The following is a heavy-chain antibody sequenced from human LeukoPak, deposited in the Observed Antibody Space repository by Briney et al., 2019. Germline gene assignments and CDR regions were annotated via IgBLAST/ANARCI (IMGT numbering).Heavy chain of an antibody. CDR1: GYTFTSYG. Sequence: ASVKVSCKASGYTFTSYGMSWVRQAPGQGLEWMGWISAYNGNTNYAQKLQGRVTMTTDTSTSTAYMELRSLRFDDTAGYYCARDGAVNIPRFDPWGQGTLVTVSS. CDR3: ARDGAVNIPRFDP. J-gene: IGHJ5*02. D-gene: IGHD1-26*01. CDR2: ISAYNGNT. V-gene: IGHV1-18*01.